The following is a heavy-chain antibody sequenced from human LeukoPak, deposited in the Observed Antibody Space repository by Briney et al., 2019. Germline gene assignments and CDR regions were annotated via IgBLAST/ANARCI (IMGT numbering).Heavy chain of an antibody. D-gene: IGHD2-15*01. CDR3: ARAAVPREYCSGGSGYPNYYYYYMDV. J-gene: IGHJ6*03. CDR2: IYYSVGA. Sequence: FESPCPTSTVSGVSLRSDYSSWIRHRPPKGLGWIGYIYYSVGAHYTTSRKSRVTISVDASKHQFSLKLSSVTAEDTAVYYCARAAVPREYCSGGSGYPNYYYYYMDVWGKGTTVTVSS. CDR1: GVSLRSDY. V-gene: IGHV4-59*01.